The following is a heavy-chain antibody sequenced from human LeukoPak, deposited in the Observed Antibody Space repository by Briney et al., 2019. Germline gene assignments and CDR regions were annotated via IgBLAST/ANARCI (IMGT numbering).Heavy chain of an antibody. Sequence: GESLKISCKGSGYSFTSYWIGWVRQMPGKGLGWMGIIYPGDSDTRYSPSFQGQVTISADKSISTAYLQWSSLKASDTAMYYCARHSYYDSSGNAAFDIWGQGTMVTVSS. J-gene: IGHJ3*02. CDR2: IYPGDSDT. V-gene: IGHV5-51*01. D-gene: IGHD3-22*01. CDR1: GYSFTSYW. CDR3: ARHSYYDSSGNAAFDI.